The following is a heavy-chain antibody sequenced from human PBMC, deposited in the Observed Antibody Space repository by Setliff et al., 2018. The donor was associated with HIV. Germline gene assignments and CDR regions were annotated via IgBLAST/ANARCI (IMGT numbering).Heavy chain of an antibody. J-gene: IGHJ1*01. CDR3: ARKQWGSSGYYGFFQQ. V-gene: IGHV4-59*11. CDR1: GASMGRHY. CDR2: IYYSESI. Sequence: SETLSLTCTVSGASMGRHYWSWIRQPPGKGLEWIGNIYYSESITYNPSLKSRVTISVDTSKNQVSLKLSSVTAADTAVYYCARKQWGSSGYYGFFQQWGQGTLVTVSS. D-gene: IGHD3-22*01.